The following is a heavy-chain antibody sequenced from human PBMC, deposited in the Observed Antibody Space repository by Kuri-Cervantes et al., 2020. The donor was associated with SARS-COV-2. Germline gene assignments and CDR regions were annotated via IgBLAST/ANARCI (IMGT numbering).Heavy chain of an antibody. V-gene: IGHV3-30*04. CDR1: GFTSRSCA. Sequence: GGSLRLSCAASGFTSRSCAMHWVRQAPGKGLEWVAVISFDGNNKFYADSVKGRFTISRDNSKNTLFLQMDSLRAEDTAVYYCAREFYYDSSGYYYGGALDYWGQGTLVTVSS. J-gene: IGHJ4*02. CDR2: ISFDGNNK. D-gene: IGHD3-22*01. CDR3: AREFYYDSSGYYYGGALDY.